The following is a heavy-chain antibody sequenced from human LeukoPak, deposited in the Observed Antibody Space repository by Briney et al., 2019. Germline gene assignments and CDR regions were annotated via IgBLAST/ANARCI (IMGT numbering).Heavy chain of an antibody. J-gene: IGHJ3*02. V-gene: IGHV1-46*01. CDR3: ARAPPLAGWLQRTDAFDI. CDR1: GYTFTSYY. Sequence: ASVKVSCKASGYTFTSYYMHWVRQAPGQGLEWMGIINPSGGSTSYAQKFQARVTMTRDTSTSTVYMELSSLRSEDTAVYYCARAPPLAGWLQRTDAFDIWGQGTMVTVSS. D-gene: IGHD5-24*01. CDR2: INPSGGST.